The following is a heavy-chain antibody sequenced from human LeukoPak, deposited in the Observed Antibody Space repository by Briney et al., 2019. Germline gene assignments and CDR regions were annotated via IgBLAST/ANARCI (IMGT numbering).Heavy chain of an antibody. CDR3: ARRGSLHSPANP. Sequence: PSETLSLTCTVSGGSISSYYWSWIRQPPGKRLEWIGYIYYSGSTNYNPSLKSRVTISVDTSKNQFSLKLTSVTAADTAVYYCARRGSLHSPANPWGQGTLVTVSS. V-gene: IGHV4-59*08. CDR1: GGSISSYY. J-gene: IGHJ5*02. D-gene: IGHD4-23*01. CDR2: IYYSGST.